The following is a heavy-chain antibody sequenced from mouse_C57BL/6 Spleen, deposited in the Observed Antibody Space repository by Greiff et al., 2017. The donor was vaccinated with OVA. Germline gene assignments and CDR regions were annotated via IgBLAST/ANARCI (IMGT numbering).Heavy chain of an antibody. CDR1: GYSITSGYY. V-gene: IGHV3-6*01. Sequence: EVKLQASGPGLVKPSQSLSLTCSVTGYSITSGYYWNWIRQFPGNKLEWMGYISYDGSNNYNPSLKNRISITRDTSKNQFFLKLNSVTTEDTATYYCARDGAWFAYWGQGTLVTVSA. J-gene: IGHJ3*01. CDR2: ISYDGSN. CDR3: ARDGAWFAY.